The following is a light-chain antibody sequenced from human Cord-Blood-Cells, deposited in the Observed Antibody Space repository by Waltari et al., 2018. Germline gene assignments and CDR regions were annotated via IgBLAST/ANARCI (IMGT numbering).Light chain of an antibody. Sequence: QSALTQPASVSGSPGQSITISCTGTSSDVGGYNYVSWYQQHPGKAPKLMIYEVSNRPSGGSNRFSGSKSGNTASLTISGLQAEDEADYYCGSYTSSSTVVFGGGTKLTVL. V-gene: IGLV2-14*01. CDR3: GSYTSSSTVV. J-gene: IGLJ2*01. CDR1: SSDVGGYNY. CDR2: EVS.